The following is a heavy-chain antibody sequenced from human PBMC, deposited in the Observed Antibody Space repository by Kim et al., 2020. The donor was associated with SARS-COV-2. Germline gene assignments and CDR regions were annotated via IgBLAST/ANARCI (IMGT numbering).Heavy chain of an antibody. CDR3: AMGVPGY. CDR2: SGST. J-gene: IGHJ4*02. D-gene: IGHD3-16*01. Sequence: SGSTNYNPSLKRRVTISVDTSKNQFSLKLTSVTAADTAVYYCAMGVPGYWGQGTLVTVSS. V-gene: IGHV4-34*01.